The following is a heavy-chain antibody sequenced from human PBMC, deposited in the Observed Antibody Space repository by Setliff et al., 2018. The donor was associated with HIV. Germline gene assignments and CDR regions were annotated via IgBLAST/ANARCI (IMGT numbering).Heavy chain of an antibody. D-gene: IGHD3-10*01. V-gene: IGHV4-34*01. Sequence: PSETLSLTCAVYGGSFSGYYWSWIRQSPGKGLEWIGEIIQSGSTNYSPSLKSRFTISVDTSKNQLSLKLSSVTAADTAVYYCARGMVRGLRWDSWGQGTLVTVSS. CDR2: IIQSGST. J-gene: IGHJ4*02. CDR3: ARGMVRGLRWDS. CDR1: GGSFSGYY.